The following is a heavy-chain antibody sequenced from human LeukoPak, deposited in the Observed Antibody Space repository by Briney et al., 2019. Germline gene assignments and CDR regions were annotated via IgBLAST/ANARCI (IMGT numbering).Heavy chain of an antibody. CDR1: GFTVSSNY. V-gene: IGHV3-53*04. CDR2: IYSGGST. J-gene: IGHJ4*02. CDR3: AGRITIFGVVNEDDY. D-gene: IGHD3-3*01. Sequence: GGSLRLSCAASGFTVSSNYMSWVRQAPGKGLEWVSVIYSGGSTYYADSVKGRFTISRHNSKNTLYLQMNSQRAEDTAVYYCAGRITIFGVVNEDDYWGQGTLVTVSS.